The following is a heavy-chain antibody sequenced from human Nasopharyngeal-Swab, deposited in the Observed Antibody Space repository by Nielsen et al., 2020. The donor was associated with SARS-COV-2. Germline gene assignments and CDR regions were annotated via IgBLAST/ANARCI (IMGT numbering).Heavy chain of an antibody. CDR3: ARVSFDSSGYYSTGPQKY. V-gene: IGHV3-21*01. CDR1: GFTFSSYS. D-gene: IGHD3-22*01. J-gene: IGHJ4*02. CDR2: ISSSSSYI. Sequence: GESLKISCAASGFTFSSYSMNWGRQAPGKGLEWVSSISSSSSYIYYADSVKGRFTISRDNAKNSLYLQMNSLRAEDTAVYYCARVSFDSSGYYSTGPQKYWGQGTLVTVSS.